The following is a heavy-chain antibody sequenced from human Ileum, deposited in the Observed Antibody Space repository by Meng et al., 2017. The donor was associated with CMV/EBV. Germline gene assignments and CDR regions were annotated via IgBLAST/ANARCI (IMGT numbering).Heavy chain of an antibody. CDR1: GFTFSNYG. D-gene: IGHD4-11*01. CDR3: AKVGGHDYSYYLDN. CDR2: LWYDGTNT. Sequence: ASGFTFSNYGMQWVRQAPGKGLEWVALLWYDGTNTYYADSVKGRFTISRDNSKNTLYLQMNNLRAEDTAVYYCAKVGGHDYSYYLDNWGQETLVTVSS. J-gene: IGHJ4*02. V-gene: IGHV3-33*06.